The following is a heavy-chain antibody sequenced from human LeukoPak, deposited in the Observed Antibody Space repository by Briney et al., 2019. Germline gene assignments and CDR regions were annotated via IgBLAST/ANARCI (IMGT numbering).Heavy chain of an antibody. CDR2: ISSSSSTI. D-gene: IGHD5-18*01. CDR1: GFTFSSYS. CDR3: ARDTAMALDY. Sequence: PGGSLRLSCAASGFTFSSYSMNWVRQAPGKGLEWVSYISSSSSTIYYADSVKGRFTISRDNAKNSLYLQMNSLRAEDTAVYYCARDTAMALDYWGQGTLVTVSS. V-gene: IGHV3-48*04. J-gene: IGHJ4*02.